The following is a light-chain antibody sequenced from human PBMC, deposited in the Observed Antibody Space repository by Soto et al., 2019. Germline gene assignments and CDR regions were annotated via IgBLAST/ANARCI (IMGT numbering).Light chain of an antibody. J-gene: IGKJ1*01. CDR2: KAS. Sequence: DLQMCHSPSTLSAPVGDIATIAFRASQDISSWLAWYQQKPGKAPKLLIYKASSLESGVPSRFSGSGSGTEFTLTISSLQPDDFATYYCQQYSSYSPWTFGQGTKVDIK. CDR3: QQYSSYSPWT. CDR1: QDISSW. V-gene: IGKV1-5*03.